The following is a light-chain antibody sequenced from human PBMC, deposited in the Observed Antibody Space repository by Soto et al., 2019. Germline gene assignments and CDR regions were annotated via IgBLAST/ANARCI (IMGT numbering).Light chain of an antibody. CDR2: DAI. CDR1: QSVGIN. Sequence: EIVMTQSPATLSVSPGERATLSCRASQSVGINVAWYQQRPGQAPRLLIYDAITRATGFPARFSGSGSGTEFALTISSLQSEDFAVYYCQQYNTWPRTFGQGTKVEVK. CDR3: QQYNTWPRT. V-gene: IGKV3-15*01. J-gene: IGKJ1*01.